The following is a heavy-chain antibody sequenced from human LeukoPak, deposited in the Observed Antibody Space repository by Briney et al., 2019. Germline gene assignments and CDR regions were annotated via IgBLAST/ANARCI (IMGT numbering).Heavy chain of an antibody. CDR2: INPNSGGT. D-gene: IGHD6-19*01. CDR1: GYTFTGYY. Sequence: ASVKLSCKASGYTFTGYYMHWVRQAPGQGLEWMGWINPNSGGTNYAQKYQGRVTMTRDTSISTDYMELSRLRSDDTAVYYCARPNSSGWSLGAFDIWGQGTMVTVSS. V-gene: IGHV1-2*02. CDR3: ARPNSSGWSLGAFDI. J-gene: IGHJ3*02.